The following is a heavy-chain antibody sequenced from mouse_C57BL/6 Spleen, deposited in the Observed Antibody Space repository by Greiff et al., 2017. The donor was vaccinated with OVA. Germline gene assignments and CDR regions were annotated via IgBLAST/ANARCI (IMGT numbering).Heavy chain of an antibody. CDR3: ARGAYSNYVAWFAY. V-gene: IGHV14-2*01. Sequence: EVQLQQSGAELVKPGASVKFSCTASGFNIKDYYMHWVKQRTEQGLEWIGRIDPEDGETKYAPKFQGKATITADTSSNTAYLQLSSLTSEDTAVYYCARGAYSNYVAWFAYWGQGTLVTVSA. D-gene: IGHD2-5*01. J-gene: IGHJ3*01. CDR2: IDPEDGET. CDR1: GFNIKDYY.